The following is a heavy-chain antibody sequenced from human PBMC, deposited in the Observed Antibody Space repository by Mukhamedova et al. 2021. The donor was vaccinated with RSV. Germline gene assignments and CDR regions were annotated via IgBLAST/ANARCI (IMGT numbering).Heavy chain of an antibody. V-gene: IGHV3-30*06. Sequence: GIHWVRQAPGKGLEWVAALSFDGNYQYFADSVKGRFTISRDNSKNILDLQMNNLRPGDTAVYYCTRAIPWFGELQAFDIWGQGTMV. D-gene: IGHD3-10*01. J-gene: IGHJ3*02. CDR2: LSFDGNYQ. CDR3: TRAIPWFGELQAFDI.